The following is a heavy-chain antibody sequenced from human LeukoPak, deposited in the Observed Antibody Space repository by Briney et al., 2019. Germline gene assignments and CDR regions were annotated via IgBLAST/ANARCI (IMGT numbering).Heavy chain of an antibody. Sequence: GGSLRLSCAASGFTFSGYAMYWVRQAPRKGLEWVAGIYGGGGVIKYADSVKGRFTISRDNSENILYLQMDSLRVEDTAMYYCAKDRRTDSGYDIDYWGQGTLVTVSS. V-gene: IGHV3-23*03. D-gene: IGHD5-12*01. CDR3: AKDRRTDSGYDIDY. CDR2: IYGGGGVI. J-gene: IGHJ4*02. CDR1: GFTFSGYA.